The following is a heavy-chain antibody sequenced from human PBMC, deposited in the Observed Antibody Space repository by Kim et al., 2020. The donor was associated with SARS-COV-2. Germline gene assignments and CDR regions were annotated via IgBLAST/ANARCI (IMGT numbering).Heavy chain of an antibody. J-gene: IGHJ6*02. CDR3: TTKTNKILAGFYFIMGV. V-gene: IGHV3-72*01. Sequence: GGSLRLSCGASGFIFSGHYLDWVRQAPGKGLEWIARSKNKANDYSTEYAASVKGRFTVSRDESKDSLYLQMNTQKTEDTGVYYCTTKTNKILAGFYFIMGVWGAETTVSV. D-gene: IGHD2-15*01. CDR1: GFIFSGHY. CDR2: SKNKANDYST.